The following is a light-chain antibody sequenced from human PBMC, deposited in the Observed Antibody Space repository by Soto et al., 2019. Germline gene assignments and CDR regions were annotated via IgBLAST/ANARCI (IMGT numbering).Light chain of an antibody. Sequence: DIQMTQSPSTLSASVGDRVTITCRASQSLCISLAWYQQKPGKAPNLLIYKASNLESGVTSRFSGSGSGAEFTLTISSLQPDDVATYYCQQYRLYPWTFGQGTKVE. CDR1: QSLCIS. V-gene: IGKV1-5*03. CDR2: KAS. CDR3: QQYRLYPWT. J-gene: IGKJ1*01.